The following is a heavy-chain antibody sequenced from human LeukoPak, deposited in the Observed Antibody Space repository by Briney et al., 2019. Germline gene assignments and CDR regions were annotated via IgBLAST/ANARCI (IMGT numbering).Heavy chain of an antibody. Sequence: ASVKVSCKASGYTFTSYGISWVRQAPGQGLEWMGWISAYNGNTNYAQKLQGRVTMTTDTSTSTAYMELRSLRSDDTAVYYCARDYYDSSGYLEPFDYWGQGTLVTVSS. CDR2: ISAYNGNT. V-gene: IGHV1-18*01. CDR3: ARDYYDSSGYLEPFDY. J-gene: IGHJ4*02. CDR1: GYTFTSYG. D-gene: IGHD3-22*01.